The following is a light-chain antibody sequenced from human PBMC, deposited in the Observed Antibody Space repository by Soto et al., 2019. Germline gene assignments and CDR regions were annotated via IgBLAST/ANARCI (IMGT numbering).Light chain of an antibody. CDR2: GAS. Sequence: EIVLAQSPGTLSLSPGARATLSCRASQSVTSNYLALFQQQPGQAPRLVIYGASRRATGIPDRFSGSGSGTDFPLTISILEPADCAVYYFHQYGSSPRTFSQGTKLDIK. CDR1: QSVTSNY. J-gene: IGKJ2*01. V-gene: IGKV3-20*01. CDR3: HQYGSSPRT.